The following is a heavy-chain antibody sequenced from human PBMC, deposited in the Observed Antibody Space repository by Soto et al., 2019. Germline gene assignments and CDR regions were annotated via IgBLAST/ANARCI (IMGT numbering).Heavy chain of an antibody. CDR1: GFMFSSYA. CDR3: ARAGGLLVDY. J-gene: IGHJ4*02. D-gene: IGHD1-26*01. Sequence: QVQLVESGGGVVQPGRSLRLSCAASGFMFSSYAMHWVRQAPGKGLEWVAVKTYDGSNKYYADSVKGRFTISRDNSKNTLYLQMTSLRAGDTAVYYCARAGGLLVDYWGQGTLVTVSS. V-gene: IGHV3-30-3*01. CDR2: KTYDGSNK.